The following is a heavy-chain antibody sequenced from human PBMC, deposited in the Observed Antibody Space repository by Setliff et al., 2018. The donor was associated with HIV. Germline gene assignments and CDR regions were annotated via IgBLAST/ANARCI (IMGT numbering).Heavy chain of an antibody. J-gene: IGHJ2*01. CDR2: IKPNNGDT. CDR1: GYTFSGYY. D-gene: IGHD3-10*01. V-gene: IGHV1-2*04. CDR3: AKVRDYGSGSYYNWYFDL. Sequence: ASVKVSCKASGYTFSGYYIHWVRQAPGQGLEWMGWIKPNNGDTKYAQKFQGWVTMTRDTSISTAYMELSRLRSDDTAVYYCAKVRDYGSGSYYNWYFDLWGRGTRVTVSS.